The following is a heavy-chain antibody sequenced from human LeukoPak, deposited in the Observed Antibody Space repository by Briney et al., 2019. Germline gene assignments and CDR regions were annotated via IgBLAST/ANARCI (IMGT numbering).Heavy chain of an antibody. CDR1: GYTFTSYS. CDR2: INTNTGNP. J-gene: IGHJ4*02. CDR3: ARESGSYSRGGVEDY. D-gene: IGHD1-26*01. V-gene: IGHV7-4-1*02. Sequence: ASVTVSCKASGYTFTSYSMNWVRQAPGQGLEWMGWINTNTGNPTYAQGFTGRSVFSLDTSVSTAYLQISSLKAEDTAVYYCARESGSYSRGGVEDYWGQGTLVTVSS.